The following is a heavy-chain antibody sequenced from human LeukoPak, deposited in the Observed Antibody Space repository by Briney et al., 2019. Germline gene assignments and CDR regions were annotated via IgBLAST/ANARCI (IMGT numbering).Heavy chain of an antibody. D-gene: IGHD3-22*01. J-gene: IGHJ4*02. V-gene: IGHV3-7*01. CDR2: IKQDGSEK. CDR1: GFTFSSYW. CDR3: ARGRYYDTWRDGYYFDH. Sequence: GGSLRLSCAASGFTFSSYWMSWVRQAPGKGLEWVANIKQDGSEKYYVDSVKGRFSISRDNAKNSLYLQMNSLRAEDTAVYYCARGRYYDTWRDGYYFDHWGQGTLVTVSS.